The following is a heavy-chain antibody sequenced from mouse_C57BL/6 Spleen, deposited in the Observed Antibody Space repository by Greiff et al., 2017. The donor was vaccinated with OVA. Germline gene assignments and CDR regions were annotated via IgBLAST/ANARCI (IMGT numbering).Heavy chain of an antibody. J-gene: IGHJ2*01. CDR3: ARSITTIVADFDY. CDR2: IHPNSGST. V-gene: IGHV1-64*01. D-gene: IGHD1-1*01. CDR1: GYTFTSYW. Sequence: QVQLQQPGAELVKPGASVKLSCKASGYTFTSYWMHWVKQRPGQGLEWIGMIHPNSGSTNYNEKFKSKATLTVDKSSSTAYMQLSSLTSEDSAVYDCARSITTIVADFDYWGQGTTLTVSS.